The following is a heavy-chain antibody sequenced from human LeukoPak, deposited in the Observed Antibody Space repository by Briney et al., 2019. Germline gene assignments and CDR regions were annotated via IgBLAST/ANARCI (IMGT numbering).Heavy chain of an antibody. D-gene: IGHD5-18*01. Sequence: SQTLSLTCTVSGGSISSGGYYWSWIRQHPGKGLEWIGYIYYSGSTYYNPSLKSRVTVSVDTSKNQFSLKLSSVTAADTAVYYCARDYRLPNHNWFDPWGQGTLVTVSS. CDR3: ARDYRLPNHNWFDP. V-gene: IGHV4-31*03. CDR2: IYYSGST. J-gene: IGHJ5*02. CDR1: GGSISSGGYY.